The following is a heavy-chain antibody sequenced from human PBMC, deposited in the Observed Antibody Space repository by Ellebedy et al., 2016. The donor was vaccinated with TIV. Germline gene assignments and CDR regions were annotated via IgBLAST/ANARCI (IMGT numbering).Heavy chain of an antibody. CDR1: EYTFTNYA. CDR2: INTINGNT. V-gene: IGHV1-3*04. Sequence: ASVKVSCKASEYTFTNYAIHWVRQAPGQRLECMGWINTINGNTKYSEKFRDRVTITRDTSASTVYMEVSSLRLEDTAVYYCARGGGSSGRYEFGGHNGLDVWGQGTTVTVSS. CDR3: ARGGGSSGRYEFGGHNGLDV. J-gene: IGHJ6*02. D-gene: IGHD6-19*01.